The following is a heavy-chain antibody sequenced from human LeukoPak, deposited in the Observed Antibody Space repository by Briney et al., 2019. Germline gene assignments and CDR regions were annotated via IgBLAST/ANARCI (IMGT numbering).Heavy chain of an antibody. D-gene: IGHD2-2*01. CDR1: GFTFSSYS. Sequence: GGSLRLSCAASGFTFSSYSMTWVRQAPGKGLEWVSIIYSDESAYYADSVRGRFTISRDDSNNTLSLQMNNLKPEDSAVYYCARDVPAPHWGQGTLVTVSS. CDR2: IYSDESA. CDR3: ARDVPAPH. J-gene: IGHJ1*01. V-gene: IGHV3-66*02.